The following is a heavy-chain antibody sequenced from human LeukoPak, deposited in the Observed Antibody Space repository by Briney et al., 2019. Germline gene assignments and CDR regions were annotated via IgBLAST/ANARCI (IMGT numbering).Heavy chain of an antibody. Sequence: SETLSLTCAVSGGSISSGGYSWSWIRQPPGKGLEWIGYIYHSGSTYYNPSLKSRVTISVDRSKNQFSLKLSSVTAADTAVYYCARYYYDSSGAFDYWGQGTLVTVSS. CDR3: ARYYYDSSGAFDY. V-gene: IGHV4-30-2*01. J-gene: IGHJ4*02. D-gene: IGHD3-22*01. CDR1: GGSISSGGYS. CDR2: IYHSGST.